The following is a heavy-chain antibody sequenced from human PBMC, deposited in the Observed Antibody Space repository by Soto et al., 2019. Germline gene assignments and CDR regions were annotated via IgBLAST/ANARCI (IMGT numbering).Heavy chain of an antibody. Sequence: ASVKVSCKASGGTFSSYTISWVRQAPGQGLEWMGGIIPIFGTANYAQKFQGRVTITADESTSTAYMELSSLRSEDTAVYYCATPGSPLDYYYGMDVWGQGTTVTVSS. D-gene: IGHD2-15*01. CDR1: GGTFSSYT. V-gene: IGHV1-69*13. J-gene: IGHJ6*02. CDR3: ATPGSPLDYYYGMDV. CDR2: IIPIFGTA.